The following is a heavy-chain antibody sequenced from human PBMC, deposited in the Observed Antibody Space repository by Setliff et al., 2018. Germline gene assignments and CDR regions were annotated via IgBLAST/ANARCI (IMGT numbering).Heavy chain of an antibody. D-gene: IGHD3-3*02. CDR3: ARVSGYMDV. V-gene: IGHV4-34*01. CDR2: INHSGFT. CDR1: GGSFSSYY. Sequence: SETLSLTCGVYGGSFSSYYWNWVRQPPRKGLEWIGEINHSGFTDYNPSLKSRVTISIDTSKNQFSLKLTSVTAADTAVYFCARVSGYMDVWGKGTTVTVS. J-gene: IGHJ6*03.